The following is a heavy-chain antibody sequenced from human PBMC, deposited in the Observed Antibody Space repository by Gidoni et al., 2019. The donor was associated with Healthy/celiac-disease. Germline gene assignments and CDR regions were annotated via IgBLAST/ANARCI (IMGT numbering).Heavy chain of an antibody. CDR1: GFTFSSYA. CDR3: ASPVAGADPLFDY. Sequence: QVQLVESGGGVVQPGRSLRLSCAASGFTFSSYAMHWVRQAPGKGLEWVAVISYDGSNKYYADSVKGRFTISRDNSKNTLYLQMNSLRAEDTAVYYCASPVAGADPLFDYWGQGTLVTVSS. V-gene: IGHV3-30-3*01. CDR2: ISYDGSNK. D-gene: IGHD6-19*01. J-gene: IGHJ4*02.